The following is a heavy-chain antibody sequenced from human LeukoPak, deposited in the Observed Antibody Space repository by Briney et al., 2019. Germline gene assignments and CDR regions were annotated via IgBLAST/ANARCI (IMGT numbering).Heavy chain of an antibody. J-gene: IGHJ4*02. V-gene: IGHV4-39*07. Sequence: SSETLSLTCTVSGGSISSSSYYWGWIRQPPGKGLEWIGSIYYSGSTYYNPSLKSRVTISVDTSKNQFSLKLTSVTAADTAVYYCARDLVGRMVRGVVWSQGTLVTVSS. CDR1: GGSISSSSYY. CDR2: IYYSGST. CDR3: ARDLVGRMVRGVV. D-gene: IGHD3-10*01.